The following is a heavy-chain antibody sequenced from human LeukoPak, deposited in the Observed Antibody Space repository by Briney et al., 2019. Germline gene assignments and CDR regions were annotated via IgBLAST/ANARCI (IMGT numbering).Heavy chain of an antibody. CDR2: IWYDGSNK. J-gene: IGHJ4*02. Sequence: GGSLRLSCAASGFTFSSYGMHWVRQAPGKGLEWVAVIWYDGSNKYYADSVKGRFTISRDNSKNTLYLQMNSLRAEDTAVYYCARDNSGSHYDFDYWGQGTLVTVSS. V-gene: IGHV3-33*01. CDR1: GFTFSSYG. CDR3: ARDNSGSHYDFDY. D-gene: IGHD1-26*01.